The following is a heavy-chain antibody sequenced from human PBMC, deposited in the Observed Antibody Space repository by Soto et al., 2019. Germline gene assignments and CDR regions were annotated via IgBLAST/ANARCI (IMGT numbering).Heavy chain of an antibody. D-gene: IGHD6-13*01. CDR3: ARYSSTRDYGMDV. CDR2: ISAYNGNT. Sequence: ASVKVSCKASGYTFTSYGISWVRQAPGQGLEWMGWISAYNGNTNYAQKLQGRVTMTTDTSISTAYMELSRLRSDDTAVYYCARYSSTRDYGMDVWGQGTTVTVSS. J-gene: IGHJ6*02. CDR1: GYTFTSYG. V-gene: IGHV1-18*01.